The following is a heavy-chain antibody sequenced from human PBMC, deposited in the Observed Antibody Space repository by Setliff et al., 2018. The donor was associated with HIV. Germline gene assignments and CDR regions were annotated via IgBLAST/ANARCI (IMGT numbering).Heavy chain of an antibody. V-gene: IGHV1-69*04. J-gene: IGHJ3*02. Sequence: SVQVSCQASGGTSNTYAINWVRQAPGQGLEWMGQVITILDITSYAQKFQGIVTITADESTNTMYMELSGLRSDDTAVYYCAGPRGDEAFDIWGQGTMVTVSS. CDR1: GGTSNTYA. D-gene: IGHD3-10*01. CDR3: AGPRGDEAFDI. CDR2: VITILDIT.